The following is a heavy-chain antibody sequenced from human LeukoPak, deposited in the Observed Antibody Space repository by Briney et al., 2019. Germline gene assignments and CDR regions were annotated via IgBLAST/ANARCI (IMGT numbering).Heavy chain of an antibody. CDR3: AKEGGGSYYYFDN. CDR2: ITHNGNVN. J-gene: IGHJ4*02. CDR1: GFTFSSYW. Sequence: GGSLRLSCAASGFTFSSYWMNWARQAPGKGLEWVASITHNGNVNYYVDSVKGRFTISRDNAKNSLYLQMSNLRAEDTAVYYCAKEGGGSYYYFDNWGQGTLVTVSS. D-gene: IGHD1-26*01. V-gene: IGHV3-7*03.